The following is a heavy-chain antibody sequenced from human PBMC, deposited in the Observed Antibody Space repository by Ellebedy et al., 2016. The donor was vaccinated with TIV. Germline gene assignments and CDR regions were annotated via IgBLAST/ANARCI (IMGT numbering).Heavy chain of an antibody. V-gene: IGHV3-9*01. J-gene: IGHJ4*02. CDR1: GFTFDDYA. CDR2: ISWRGYYI. Sequence: SLKISCAASGFTFDDYAMHWVRQAPGKGLEWVSGISWRGYYIGYADSVRGRFTISRGNAKKSLYLQMNSLRIEDTAVYDCTKDLLRGIWGGSGRDYWGQGTLVTVSS. CDR3: TKDLLRGIWGGSGRDY. D-gene: IGHD7-27*01.